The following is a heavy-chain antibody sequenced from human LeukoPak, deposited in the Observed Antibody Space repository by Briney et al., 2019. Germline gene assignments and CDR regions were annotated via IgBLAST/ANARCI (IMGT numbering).Heavy chain of an antibody. Sequence: SETLSLTCTVSGGSISSGSYYWGWIRQPPGKGLEWIGSIYYSGSTYYNPSLKSRVTISVDTSKNQFSLKLSSVTAADTAVYYCASSYYDSSGYSRFDPWGQGTLVTVSS. CDR2: IYYSGST. CDR1: GGSISSGSYY. D-gene: IGHD3-22*01. V-gene: IGHV4-39*01. J-gene: IGHJ5*02. CDR3: ASSYYDSSGYSRFDP.